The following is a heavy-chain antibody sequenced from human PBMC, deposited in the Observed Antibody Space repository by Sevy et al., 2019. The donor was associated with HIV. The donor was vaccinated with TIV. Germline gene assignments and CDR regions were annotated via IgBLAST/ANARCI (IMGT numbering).Heavy chain of an antibody. Sequence: GGSLRLSCAASGFTFSSYAMHWVRQAPGKGLEWVAVISYDGSNKYYADSVKGRFTISRDNSKNTLYLQMNSLRAEDTAVYYCARDPIRARRVYYFDYWGQGTLVTVSS. J-gene: IGHJ4*02. D-gene: IGHD1-1*01. CDR2: ISYDGSNK. V-gene: IGHV3-30-3*01. CDR3: ARDPIRARRVYYFDY. CDR1: GFTFSSYA.